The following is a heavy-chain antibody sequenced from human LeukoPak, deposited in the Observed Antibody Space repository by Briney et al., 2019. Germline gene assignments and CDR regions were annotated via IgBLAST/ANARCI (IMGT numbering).Heavy chain of an antibody. CDR1: GFTFSTYA. J-gene: IGHJ4*02. Sequence: PGGSLRLSCAASGFTFSTYAMTWVRQAPGKGLAWVSSISGNGVDTYNADSVKGRFTISRDNSKNTLYLQMNSLRADDTAVYYCAKHSVTSGSFNVYLGQGTLVTVSS. V-gene: IGHV3-23*01. CDR2: ISGNGVDT. CDR3: AKHSVTSGSFNVY. D-gene: IGHD6-19*01.